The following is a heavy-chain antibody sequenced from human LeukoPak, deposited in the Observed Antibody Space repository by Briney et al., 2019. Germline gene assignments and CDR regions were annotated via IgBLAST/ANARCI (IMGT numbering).Heavy chain of an antibody. J-gene: IGHJ4*02. CDR2: VSTDGSNQ. CDR1: GFTFSSYA. D-gene: IGHD5-18*01. V-gene: IGHV3-30-3*01. CDR3: ARDRGEYSYAYDY. Sequence: GGSLRLSCAASGFTFSSYAMHWVRQAPGKGLEWVAVVSTDGSNQCYADSVKGRFTVSRDNSKNTLYLDMNSLRVEDTAVYYCARDRGEYSYAYDYWGQGTLVTVSS.